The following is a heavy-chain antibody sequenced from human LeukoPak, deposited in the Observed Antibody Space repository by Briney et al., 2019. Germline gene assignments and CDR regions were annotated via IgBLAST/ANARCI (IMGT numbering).Heavy chain of an antibody. CDR3: ARNLYGGNLNYFDY. V-gene: IGHV4-59*01. J-gene: IGHJ4*02. D-gene: IGHD4-23*01. CDR2: IYYSGST. CDR1: GGSISSYY. Sequence: PSETLSLTCTVPGGSISSYYWSWIRQPPGKGLEWIGYIYYSGSTNYTPSLKSRVTISVDTSKSHFSLKLISVTAADTAVYYCARNLYGGNLNYFDYWGQGTLVTVSS.